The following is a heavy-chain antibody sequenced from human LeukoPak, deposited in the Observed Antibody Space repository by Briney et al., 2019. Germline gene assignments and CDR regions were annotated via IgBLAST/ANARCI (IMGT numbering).Heavy chain of an antibody. CDR3: ARGHVGSYAYYYYYGMDV. V-gene: IGHV4-34*01. Sequence: PSETLSLTCAVYGGSFSGYYWSWIRQPPGKGLEWIGEINHSGSTNYNPSLKSRVIISVDTSKNQFSLKVRSVTAADTAVYYCARGHVGSYAYYYYYGMDVWGQGTTVTVSS. CDR1: GGSFSGYY. J-gene: IGHJ6*02. CDR2: INHSGST. D-gene: IGHD2-8*01.